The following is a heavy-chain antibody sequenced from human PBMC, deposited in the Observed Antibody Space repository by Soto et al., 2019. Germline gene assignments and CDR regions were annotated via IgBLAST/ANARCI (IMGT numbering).Heavy chain of an antibody. Sequence: SGGSLRLSCAASGFTFSSYWMSWVRQAPGKGLEWVANIKQDGSEKYYVDSVKGRFTISRDNSKNTPYLQMNSLRAEDTAVYYCASKYPQDYWGQGTLVTVSS. D-gene: IGHD2-2*02. CDR1: GFTFSSYW. J-gene: IGHJ4*02. V-gene: IGHV3-7*01. CDR3: ASKYPQDY. CDR2: IKQDGSEK.